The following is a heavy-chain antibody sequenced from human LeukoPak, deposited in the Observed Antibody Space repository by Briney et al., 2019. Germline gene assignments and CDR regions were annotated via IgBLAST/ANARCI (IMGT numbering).Heavy chain of an antibody. CDR1: GYPFSGYY. CDR2: VTPNGGA. V-gene: IGHV1-2*02. CDR3: ARSPGPGIFSWYYRGSPFVS. Sequence: VASVRVSCKASGYPFSGYYIHWVRQAPGQGLEWMGWVTPNGGANYAQKFQGRVTMTGDASISTVYMDVSGLRADDTAVYYCARSPGPGIFSWYYRGSPFVSWGQGTLVTVSS. J-gene: IGHJ4*02. D-gene: IGHD6-13*01.